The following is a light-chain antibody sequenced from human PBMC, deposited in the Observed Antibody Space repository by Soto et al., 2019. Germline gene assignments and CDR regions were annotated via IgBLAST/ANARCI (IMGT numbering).Light chain of an antibody. CDR1: HNLDKW. V-gene: IGKV1-5*03. CDR3: QQYNTFLT. J-gene: IGKJ4*01. CDR2: EAS. Sequence: DIQMTQSPSPLSASVGDRVTITCRASHNLDKWLAWYQQKPGKAPKLLIYEASSLQSGVPSRFSGSGSGTEFTLTITSLQPDDFATYYCQQYNTFLTFGGGTNVDIK.